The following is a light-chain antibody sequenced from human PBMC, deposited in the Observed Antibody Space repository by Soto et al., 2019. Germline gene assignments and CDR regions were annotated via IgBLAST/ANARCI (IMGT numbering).Light chain of an antibody. CDR1: QTIRSD. V-gene: IGKV1-39*01. Sequence: DIQRTQSTSSLSASVGDSVTLTCRASQTIRSDLNWYQQKPGKAPKLLIYAAASLQSGVPSRFSGSGSGTDFTLTISSLKHEDVATYYGQQSYSSPHTFGRGTRLEI. CDR3: QQSYSSPHT. CDR2: AAA. J-gene: IGKJ5*01.